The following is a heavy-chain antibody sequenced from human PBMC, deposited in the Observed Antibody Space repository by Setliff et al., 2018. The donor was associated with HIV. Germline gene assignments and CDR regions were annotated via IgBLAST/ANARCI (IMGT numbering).Heavy chain of an antibody. V-gene: IGHV1-24*01. J-gene: IGHJ4*02. CDR1: GGTFSNYA. Sequence: GASVKVSCKVSGGTFSNYAINWVRQAPGKGLEWMGGFDPEDDETVYAQKFQGRVTMTSDTSTSTVYMELSSLRSEDTAVYYCARALYTNLAHFDYWGQGTLVTVSS. CDR2: FDPEDDET. D-gene: IGHD4-4*01. CDR3: ARALYTNLAHFDY.